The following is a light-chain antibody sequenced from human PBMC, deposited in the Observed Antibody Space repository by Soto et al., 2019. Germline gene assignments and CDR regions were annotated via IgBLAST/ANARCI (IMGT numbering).Light chain of an antibody. Sequence: DIQITHSPCTLSASVGERVTVTCRASQSVSGWLAWYQQKPGEAPKLLIYDASALPRGVPSRFSGSGSGTKFTLTIASLQPDDFATYYCQKYETFSGKFGPGTKVDIK. V-gene: IGKV1-5*01. CDR1: QSVSGW. CDR2: DAS. J-gene: IGKJ1*01. CDR3: QKYETFSGK.